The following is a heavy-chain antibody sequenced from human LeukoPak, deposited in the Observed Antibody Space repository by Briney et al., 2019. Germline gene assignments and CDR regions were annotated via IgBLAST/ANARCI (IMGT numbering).Heavy chain of an antibody. D-gene: IGHD3-22*01. CDR1: GGTFSSYA. CDR2: IIPIFGTA. V-gene: IGHV1-69*01. J-gene: IGHJ3*02. CDR3: ARDYSSGYSRAHDAFDI. Sequence: SVKVSCKASGGTFSSYAISWVRQAPGQGLEWMGGIIPIFGTANYAQKFQGRVTITADESTSTDYMELSSLRSEDTAVYYCARDYSSGYSRAHDAFDIWGQGTMVTVSS.